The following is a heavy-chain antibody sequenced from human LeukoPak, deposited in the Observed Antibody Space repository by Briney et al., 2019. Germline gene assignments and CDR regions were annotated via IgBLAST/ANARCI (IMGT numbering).Heavy chain of an antibody. Sequence: GGSPRLSCAASGFTFSSYGMHWVRQAPGKGLEWVAVISYDGSNKYYADSVKGRFTISRDNSKNTLYLQMNSLRAEDTAVYYCAKNHRIAVAGTLTFDPWGQGTLVTVSS. CDR3: AKNHRIAVAGTLTFDP. CDR1: GFTFSSYG. CDR2: ISYDGSNK. D-gene: IGHD6-19*01. V-gene: IGHV3-30*18. J-gene: IGHJ5*02.